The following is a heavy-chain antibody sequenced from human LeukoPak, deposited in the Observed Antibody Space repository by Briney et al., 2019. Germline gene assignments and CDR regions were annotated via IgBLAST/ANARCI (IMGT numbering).Heavy chain of an antibody. V-gene: IGHV3-7*03. Sequence: GGSLRLSCAASGVTFSSYWMSWVRQAPGKGLEGVANIKQDGSEKYYVDSVKGRFTISRDNAKNSLYLQMNSLRAEDTAVYYCARDLADYYDSSGYYDYWGQGTLVTVSS. CDR1: GVTFSSYW. CDR2: IKQDGSEK. D-gene: IGHD3-22*01. CDR3: ARDLADYYDSSGYYDY. J-gene: IGHJ4*02.